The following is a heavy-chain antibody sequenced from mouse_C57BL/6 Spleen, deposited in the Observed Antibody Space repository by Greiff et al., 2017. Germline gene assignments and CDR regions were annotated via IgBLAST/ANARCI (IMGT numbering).Heavy chain of an antibody. CDR3: VRGLRALDY. CDR2: IRSKSNNYAT. D-gene: IGHD2-4*01. CDR1: GFSFNTYA. Sequence: EVKLMESGGGLVQPKGSLKLSCAASGFSFNTYAMNWVRQAPGKGLEWVARIRSKSNNYATYYADSVKDRFTISRDDSESMLYLQMNNLKTEDTAMYYCVRGLRALDYWGQGTTLTVSS. V-gene: IGHV10-1*01. J-gene: IGHJ2*01.